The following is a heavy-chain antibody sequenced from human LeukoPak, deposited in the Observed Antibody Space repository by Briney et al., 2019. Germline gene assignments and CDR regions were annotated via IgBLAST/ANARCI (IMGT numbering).Heavy chain of an antibody. Sequence: SETLSLTCAVYGGSLSGYYWSWIRQPPGKGLEWIGEINHSGSTNYNPSLKSRVTISVDTSKNQFSLKLSSVTAADTAVYYCARGLRYYDSSGYIGYWGQGTLVTVSS. CDR3: ARGLRYYDSSGYIGY. D-gene: IGHD3-22*01. V-gene: IGHV4-34*01. CDR1: GGSLSGYY. CDR2: INHSGST. J-gene: IGHJ4*02.